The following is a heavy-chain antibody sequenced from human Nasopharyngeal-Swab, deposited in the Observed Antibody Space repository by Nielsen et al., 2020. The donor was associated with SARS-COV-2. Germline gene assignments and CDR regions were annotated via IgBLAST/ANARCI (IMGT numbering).Heavy chain of an antibody. J-gene: IGHJ4*02. Sequence: GGSLRLSCAASGFTFSDYYLSWIRQAPGKGLEWVSYISSSGSTIYYADSVKGRFTISRDNAKNSLYLQMNILRAEDTAVYYCARESDVDLVDYWGQGTLVTVSS. CDR2: ISSSGSTI. CDR1: GFTFSDYY. D-gene: IGHD5-12*01. V-gene: IGHV3-11*04. CDR3: ARESDVDLVDY.